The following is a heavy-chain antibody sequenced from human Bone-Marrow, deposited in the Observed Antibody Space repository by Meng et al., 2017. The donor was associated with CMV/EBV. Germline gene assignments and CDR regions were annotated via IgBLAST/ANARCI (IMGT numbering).Heavy chain of an antibody. D-gene: IGHD2-2*01. J-gene: IGHJ3*02. V-gene: IGHV3-30-3*01. CDR2: ISYDGSNK. CDR1: GFTFSSYA. Sequence: GESLKISCAASGFTFSSYAMHWVRQASGKGLEWVAVISYDGSNKYYADSVKGRFTISRDNSKNTLYLQMNSLRAEDTAVYYCARVDCSSTSCSDDAFDIWGQGTMVTVSS. CDR3: ARVDCSSTSCSDDAFDI.